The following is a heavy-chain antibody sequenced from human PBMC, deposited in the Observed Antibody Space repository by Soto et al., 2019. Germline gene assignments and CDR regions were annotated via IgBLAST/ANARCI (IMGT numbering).Heavy chain of an antibody. Sequence: GGSLRLSCAASGFTFSSYAMSWVRQAPGKGLEWVSAISGSGGSTYYADSVKGRFTISRDNSKNTLYLQMNSLTAEDTAVYYCAQSVGLLIIVVVVPATEYWGQGTLLTVSS. D-gene: IGHD2-15*01. CDR3: AQSVGLLIIVVVVPATEY. CDR2: ISGSGGST. CDR1: GFTFSSYA. J-gene: IGHJ4*02. V-gene: IGHV3-23*01.